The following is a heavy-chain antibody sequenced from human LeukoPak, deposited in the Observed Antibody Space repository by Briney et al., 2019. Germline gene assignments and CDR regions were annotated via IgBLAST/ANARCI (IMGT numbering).Heavy chain of an antibody. Sequence: PSQTLSLTCTVSGGSLSSGGYYWSWIRQHPGKGLEWIGSIYYSGSTYYNPSLKSRLTISVDTSKNQFSLKLSSVTAADTAVYYCARGAAAGPLYFDYWGQGTLVTVSS. CDR2: IYYSGST. V-gene: IGHV4-31*03. D-gene: IGHD6-13*01. J-gene: IGHJ4*02. CDR1: GGSLSSGGYY. CDR3: ARGAAAGPLYFDY.